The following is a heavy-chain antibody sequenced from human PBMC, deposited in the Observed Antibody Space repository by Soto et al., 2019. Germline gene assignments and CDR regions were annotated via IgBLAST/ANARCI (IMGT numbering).Heavy chain of an antibody. CDR1: GSSIIGYY. CDR3: ARGVGGSGLNWFDP. D-gene: IGHD6-19*01. J-gene: IGHJ5*02. V-gene: IGHV4-59*12. CDR2: IHYSGSA. Sequence: SKTLSLTCTFSGSSIIGYYWTWSRQSPERGLEWIGYIHYSGSANYNPSLNSRLTMSVDRSKSQFSMKLASVTAADTAVYYCARGVGGSGLNWFDPWGQGTLVTVSS.